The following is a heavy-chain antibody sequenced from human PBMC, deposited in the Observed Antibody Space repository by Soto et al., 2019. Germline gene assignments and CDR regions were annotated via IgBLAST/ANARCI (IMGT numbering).Heavy chain of an antibody. CDR3: ARDCKDTG. J-gene: IGHJ4*02. CDR2: INTDGSAT. CDR1: GFTFSSYW. V-gene: IGHV3-74*03. Sequence: EVQLVESGGGFVQPGGSLRLSCAASGFTFSSYWMHWVRQAPGQGLLWVSRINTDGSATTYAGFVKGRFTISRDNAQNTLYLQMDSLRAEDTAVYYCARDCKDTGWGQGTLVTVSS. D-gene: IGHD2-15*01.